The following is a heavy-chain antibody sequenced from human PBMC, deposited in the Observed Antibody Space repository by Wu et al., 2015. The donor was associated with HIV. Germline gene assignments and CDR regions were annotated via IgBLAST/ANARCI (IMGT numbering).Heavy chain of an antibody. Sequence: QVQLVQSGAEVKKPGASVKVSCKASGYTFTSYYMHWVRQAPGQGLEWMGRIIPLFGTVNYAQKFQGRVTIIADESTNTAYMELSSLRSEDTAVYYCAREYGSGSYYNGVQAFDIWGQGTMVTVSS. CDR3: AREYGSGSYYNGVQAFDI. V-gene: IGHV1-69*18. D-gene: IGHD3-10*01. CDR1: GYTFTSYY. CDR2: IIPLFGTV. J-gene: IGHJ3*02.